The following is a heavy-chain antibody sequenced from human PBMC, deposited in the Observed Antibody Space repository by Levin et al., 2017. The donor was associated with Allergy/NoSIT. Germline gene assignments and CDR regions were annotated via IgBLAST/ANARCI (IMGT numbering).Heavy chain of an antibody. J-gene: IGHJ5*02. V-gene: IGHV1-2*06. Sequence: GASVKVSCKASGYTFSDYFLHRVRQAPGQGLEWMGRINPNTGGTDFAQMFQGRVTMTRDTSSSTAHLVVSRLRSDDTAVYFCAGGGAYADNWFDPWGQGTLVTVS. CDR3: AGGGAYADNWFDP. CDR1: GYTFSDYF. D-gene: IGHD4-17*01. CDR2: INPNTGGT.